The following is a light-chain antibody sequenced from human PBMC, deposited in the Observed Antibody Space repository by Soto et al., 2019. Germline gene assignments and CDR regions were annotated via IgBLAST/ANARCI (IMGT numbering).Light chain of an antibody. CDR1: SIDVGGHNH. V-gene: IGLV2-8*01. Sequence: QSVLTQPPSASGSPGQSVTISCTGSSIDVGGHNHVSWYQQHPGKAPKLMIYEVSKRPSGVPGRFSGSKSVNTASLTVTGLQAEDDADYYCSSYAGNMNLIFGGGTKLIVL. CDR3: SSYAGNMNLI. J-gene: IGLJ2*01. CDR2: EVS.